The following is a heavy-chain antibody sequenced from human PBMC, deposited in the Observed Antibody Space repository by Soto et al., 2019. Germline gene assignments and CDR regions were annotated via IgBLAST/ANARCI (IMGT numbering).Heavy chain of an antibody. Sequence: GASVKVSCKASGYTFTSYDINWVRQATGQGLEWMGWMNPNSGNTGYAQKFQGRVTMTRNTSISTAYMELSSLRSEDTAVYYCARGPYPGVPAAIVYYYYMDVWGKGTTVTVSS. J-gene: IGHJ6*03. D-gene: IGHD2-2*02. CDR3: ARGPYPGVPAAIVYYYYMDV. CDR1: GYTFTSYD. CDR2: MNPNSGNT. V-gene: IGHV1-8*01.